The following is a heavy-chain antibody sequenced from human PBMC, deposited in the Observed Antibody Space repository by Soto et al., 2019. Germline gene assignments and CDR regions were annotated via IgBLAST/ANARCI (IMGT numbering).Heavy chain of an antibody. D-gene: IGHD3-10*01. Sequence: EVQLVESGGGLIQPGGSLKLSCAASGFTVGNNYMSWVRQAPGKGLEWVSLIYSTGITKYEDSVMGRFTVSRDNAKNTLYLQMNSLRAEYTAVYYCAKDGRGSGSHYNSIGYWGQGTLVTVSS. J-gene: IGHJ4*02. CDR3: AKDGRGSGSHYNSIGY. V-gene: IGHV3-53*01. CDR1: GFTVGNNY. CDR2: IYSTGIT.